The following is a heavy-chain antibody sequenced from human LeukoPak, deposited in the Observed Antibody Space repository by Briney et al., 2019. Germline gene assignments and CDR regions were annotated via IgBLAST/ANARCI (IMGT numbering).Heavy chain of an antibody. J-gene: IGHJ4*02. Sequence: SETLSLTCTVSGGSFSSYYWSWTRQPPGKGLEWVGYIYYSGSTNYNPSLKRRVTISVDTSKNQFSLKLSSVTAADTAVYYCARSGLSGYSDYWGQGTLVTVSS. CDR2: IYYSGST. V-gene: IGHV4-59*12. CDR3: ARSGLSGYSDY. CDR1: GGSFSSYY. D-gene: IGHD2-15*01.